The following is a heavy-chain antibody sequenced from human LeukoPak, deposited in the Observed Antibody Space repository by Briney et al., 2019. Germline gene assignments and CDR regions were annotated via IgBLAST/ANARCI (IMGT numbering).Heavy chain of an antibody. CDR3: ARRTAAGTRVDP. CDR2: IYYSGST. J-gene: IGHJ5*02. Sequence: PSETLSLTCTVSGASISSSSYYWGWIRQPPGKGLEWIGSIYYSGSTYNNLSLKSRVTISEDTSKNQFSLKLSSVTAADTAAYYCARRTAAGTRVDPWGQGTLVTVSS. CDR1: GASISSSSYY. D-gene: IGHD6-13*01. V-gene: IGHV4-39*01.